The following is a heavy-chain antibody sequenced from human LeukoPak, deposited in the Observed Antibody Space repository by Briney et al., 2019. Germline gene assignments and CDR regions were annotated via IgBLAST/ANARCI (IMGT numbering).Heavy chain of an antibody. Sequence: ASVKVSCKASGGTFSSYAISWVRQATGQGLEWMGWMNPNSGNTGYAQKFQGRVTMTRNTSISTAYMELSSLRSEDTAVYYCARGRKASITMIVVVLGGGNAFDIWGQGTMVTVSS. CDR1: GGTFSSYA. J-gene: IGHJ3*02. CDR2: MNPNSGNT. CDR3: ARGRKASITMIVVVLGGGNAFDI. V-gene: IGHV1-8*02. D-gene: IGHD3-22*01.